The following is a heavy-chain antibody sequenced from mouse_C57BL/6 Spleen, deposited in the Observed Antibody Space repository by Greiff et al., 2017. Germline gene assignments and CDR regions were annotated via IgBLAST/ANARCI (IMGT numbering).Heavy chain of an antibody. J-gene: IGHJ2*01. Sequence: DVKLVESGGDLVKPGGSLKLSCAASGFTFSSYGMSWVRQTPDKRLEWVATISSGGSYTYYPDSVKGRFTISRDNAKNTLYLQMSSLKSEDTAMYYCARHVETGTYYFDYWGQGTTLTVSS. CDR2: ISSGGSYT. D-gene: IGHD4-1*01. CDR3: ARHVETGTYYFDY. V-gene: IGHV5-6*02. CDR1: GFTFSSYG.